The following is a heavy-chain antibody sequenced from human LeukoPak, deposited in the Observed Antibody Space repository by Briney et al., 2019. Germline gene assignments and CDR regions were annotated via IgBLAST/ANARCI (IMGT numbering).Heavy chain of an antibody. Sequence: EASVKVSCKASGYTFTSYGISCVRQAPGQGLEWMGWISGYNDNANYAQSLQGRVTMTTDTSTTTGYMELRSLRFDDTAVYYCARDLGSIVGAFDYWGQGTLVTVSS. D-gene: IGHD1-26*01. CDR1: GYTFTSYG. CDR3: ARDLGSIVGAFDY. J-gene: IGHJ4*02. CDR2: ISGYNDNA. V-gene: IGHV1-18*01.